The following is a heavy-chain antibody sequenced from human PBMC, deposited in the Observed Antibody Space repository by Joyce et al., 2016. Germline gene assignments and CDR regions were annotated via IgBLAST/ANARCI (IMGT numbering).Heavy chain of an antibody. V-gene: IGHV4-59*08. J-gene: IGHJ4*02. CDR1: GGSISSYY. CDR3: ARGRPTRRYFDY. CDR2: IYYRGST. Sequence: QVQLQESGPGLVKPSETLSFTCTVSGGSISSYYWSWLRQTPGKGLEWIGYIYYRGSTNYNPALKSRVTISVVTSKNQFSMKLSSVTAADTAVYYCARGRPTRRYFDYWGQGTLVTVSS.